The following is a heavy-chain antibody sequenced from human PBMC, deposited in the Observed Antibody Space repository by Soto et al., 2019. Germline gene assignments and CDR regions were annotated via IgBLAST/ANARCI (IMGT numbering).Heavy chain of an antibody. V-gene: IGHV1-18*01. Sequence: QVQLVQSGAEVKKPGASVKVSCKASGYTFSTYDINWVRQAPGQGLEWMGNIIVYNGDTNHAQKYQGRVTMTTDTSTTTAYMELRNLSSDDTAVYYCARGAYGGNWAPYWGQGTLVTVSS. CDR2: IIVYNGDT. D-gene: IGHD2-15*01. J-gene: IGHJ4*02. CDR3: ARGAYGGNWAPY. CDR1: GYTFSTYD.